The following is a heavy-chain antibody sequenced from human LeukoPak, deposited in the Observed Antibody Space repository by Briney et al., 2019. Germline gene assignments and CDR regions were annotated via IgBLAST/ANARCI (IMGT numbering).Heavy chain of an antibody. CDR1: GGSISNYY. D-gene: IGHD6-13*01. CDR2: IYTSGST. CDR3: AAIHSSSWYDY. J-gene: IGHJ4*02. V-gene: IGHV4-4*07. Sequence: SETLSLTCTVSGGSISNYYWSWIRQPAGKGLEWIGRIYTSGSTNYNPSLKSRVTMSVDTSKNQFSLKLSSVTAADTAVYYCAAIHSSSWYDYWGQGTLVTVSS.